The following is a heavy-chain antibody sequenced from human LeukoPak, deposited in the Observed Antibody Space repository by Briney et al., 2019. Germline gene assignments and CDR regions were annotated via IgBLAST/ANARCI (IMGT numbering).Heavy chain of an antibody. CDR2: IYHSGST. J-gene: IGHJ5*02. V-gene: IGHV4-30-2*01. D-gene: IGHD6-6*01. CDR1: GGSISSGGYS. CDR3: ARGGSRWFDP. Sequence: SETLSLTCAVSGGSISSGGYSWSWIRQPPGKGLEWIGYIYHSGSTYYNPSLKSRVTISVDRSKNQFSLKLSSVTAADTAVYYCARGGSRWFDPWGQGTLVTVSS.